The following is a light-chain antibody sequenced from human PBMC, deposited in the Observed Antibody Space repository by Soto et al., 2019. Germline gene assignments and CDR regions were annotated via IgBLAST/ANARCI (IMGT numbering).Light chain of an antibody. V-gene: IGLV2-14*01. CDR1: SSDVGGYNY. CDR2: EVS. Sequence: QAAVTQPASVSGWPGQSITISCTGTSSDVGGYNYVSWYQQHPGKAPKLMIYEVSNRPSGVSNRFSGSKSGNTASLTISGLQAEDEADYYCSSYTSSSPLYVFGTGTKVTVL. J-gene: IGLJ1*01. CDR3: SSYTSSSPLYV.